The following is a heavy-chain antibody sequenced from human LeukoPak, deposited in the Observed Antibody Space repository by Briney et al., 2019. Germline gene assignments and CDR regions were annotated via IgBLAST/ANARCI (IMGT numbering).Heavy chain of an antibody. V-gene: IGHV1-18*01. Sequence: GASVKDSCKASGYSFTSYAYNWVRQAPGQGLEWMGWISAYDGGTKYAQDLQGRVTMTTDTSTRTAYMELTRLTSDDTAVYYCARDPLTSTWSPYYFTLDVWGQETTVSVSS. CDR3: ARDPLTSTWSPYYFTLDV. CDR1: GYSFTSYA. CDR2: ISAYDGGT. J-gene: IGHJ6*02. D-gene: IGHD6-13*01.